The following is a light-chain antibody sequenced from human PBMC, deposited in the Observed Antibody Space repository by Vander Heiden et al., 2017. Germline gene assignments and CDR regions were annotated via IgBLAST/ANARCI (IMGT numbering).Light chain of an antibody. CDR1: QGSSSW. Sequence: DMQMTQSASSVSASVGDRVTINSRAKQGSSSWLAWYQQKPGKAPKLLIYAASNLHSGLPPRFSGSGSGTDFTLTINSLQPEDFAIYYCQQDNTLPFTFGQGTRLEIK. J-gene: IGKJ5*01. CDR3: QQDNTLPFT. V-gene: IGKV1D-12*01. CDR2: AAS.